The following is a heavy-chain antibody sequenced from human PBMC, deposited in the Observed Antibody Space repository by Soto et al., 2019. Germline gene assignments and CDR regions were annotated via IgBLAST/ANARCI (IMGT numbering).Heavy chain of an antibody. CDR1: GGTISGYY. Sequence: SETLSLTCSVSGGTISGYYWTWIRQPAGKGLEWIGRIYSSGNTKYNPSLQSRVTMSLDTSNNQFSLTLSSVTAADTATYYCASQDYDKSVYYFDYWCRGTLVTVSS. V-gene: IGHV4-4*07. CDR3: ASQDYDKSVYYFDY. J-gene: IGHJ4*02. D-gene: IGHD3-22*01. CDR2: IYSSGNT.